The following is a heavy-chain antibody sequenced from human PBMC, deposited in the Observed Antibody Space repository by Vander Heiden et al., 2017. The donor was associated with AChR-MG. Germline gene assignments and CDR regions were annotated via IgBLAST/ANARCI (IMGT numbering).Heavy chain of an antibody. CDR2: IIPIFGTA. V-gene: IGHV1-69*06. CDR3: ARGDYYDISGYRYPFDY. Sequence: QVQLVQSGAEVKKPGSSVQVSCKASGGTFRSYASSWVRQAPGQGLEWMGGIIPIFGTANYAQKFQGRVTITADKSTSTAYMELSSLRSEDTAVYYCARGDYYDISGYRYPFDYWGQGTLVTVSS. CDR1: GGTFRSYA. D-gene: IGHD3-22*01. J-gene: IGHJ4*02.